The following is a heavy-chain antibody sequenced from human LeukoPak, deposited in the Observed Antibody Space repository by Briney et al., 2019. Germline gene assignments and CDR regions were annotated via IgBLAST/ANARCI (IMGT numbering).Heavy chain of an antibody. CDR3: ARGYGSGSYYYYFDY. Sequence: ASVKVSCKASGYTFTSYGISWVRQAPGQGLEWMGWISAYNGNTNYAQKLQGRVTMTTDTSTSTAYMELRSLRSDDTAVYYCARGYGSGSYYYYFDYWGQGTLVTVSS. CDR2: ISAYNGNT. V-gene: IGHV1-18*01. J-gene: IGHJ4*02. D-gene: IGHD3-10*01. CDR1: GYTFTSYG.